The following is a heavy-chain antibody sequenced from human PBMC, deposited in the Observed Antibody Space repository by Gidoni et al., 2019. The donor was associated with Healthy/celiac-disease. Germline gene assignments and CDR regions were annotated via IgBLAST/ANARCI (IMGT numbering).Heavy chain of an antibody. CDR1: CYSFTSYW. CDR3: ARRGGATTVTTFPFDY. V-gene: IGHV5-51*01. CDR2: IYPGDSDT. Sequence: EVQLVQSGAEVKKPGESLKISCKGSCYSFTSYWIGWVRQMPGKGLEWMGIIYPGDSDTRYSPSFQGQVTISADKSISTAYLQWSSLKASDTAMYYCARRGGATTVTTFPFDYWGQGTLVTVSS. D-gene: IGHD4-17*01. J-gene: IGHJ4*02.